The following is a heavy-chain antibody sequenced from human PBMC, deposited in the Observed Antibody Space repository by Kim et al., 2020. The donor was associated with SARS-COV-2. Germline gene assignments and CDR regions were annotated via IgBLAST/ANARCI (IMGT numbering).Heavy chain of an antibody. Sequence: GGSLRLSCAASGFTFSDYYMSWIRQAPGKGLEWVSYISSSSSYTNYADSVKGRFTISRDNAKNSLYLQMNSLRAEDTAVYYCARGGSGYDYYYYGMDVWGQRTTVTVSS. CDR3: ARGGSGYDYYYYGMDV. V-gene: IGHV3-11*06. CDR2: ISSSSSYT. CDR1: GFTFSDYY. J-gene: IGHJ6*02. D-gene: IGHD5-12*01.